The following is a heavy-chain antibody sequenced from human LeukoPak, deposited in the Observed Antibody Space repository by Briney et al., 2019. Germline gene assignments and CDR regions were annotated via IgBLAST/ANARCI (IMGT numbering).Heavy chain of an antibody. CDR2: ISYDGSNK. CDR1: GFTFSSYA. CDR3: ARDSNIVAYFDY. J-gene: IGHJ4*02. D-gene: IGHD5-12*01. V-gene: IGHV3-30*01. Sequence: GGSLRLSCAASGFTFSSYAMHWVRQAPGKGLEWVAVISYDGSNKYYADSVKGRFTISRDNSKNTLYLQMNSLRAEDTAVYYCARDSNIVAYFDYWGQGTLVTVSS.